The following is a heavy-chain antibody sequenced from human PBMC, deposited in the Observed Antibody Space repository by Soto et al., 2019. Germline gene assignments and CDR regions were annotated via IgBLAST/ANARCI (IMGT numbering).Heavy chain of an antibody. CDR2: IYYRGNT. V-gene: IGHV4-39*01. Sequence: QLQESGPGLVKPSETLSLTCSVSGDSINSDKYYWGWIRQPPGKVRECIGSIYYRGNTYYNPSLEIRVTISLENSMSSFALRLNSVAAADSALYLCARLEGLATISYYFDFWGQGAQVTFSS. J-gene: IGHJ4*02. D-gene: IGHD3-9*01. CDR1: GDSINSDKYY. CDR3: ARLEGLATISYYFDF.